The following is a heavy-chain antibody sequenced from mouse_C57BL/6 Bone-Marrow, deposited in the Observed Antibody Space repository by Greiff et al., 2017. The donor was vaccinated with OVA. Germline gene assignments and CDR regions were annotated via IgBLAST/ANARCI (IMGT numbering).Heavy chain of an antibody. Sequence: EVKVVESGGGLVKPGGSLKLSCAASGFTFSSYAMSWVRQTPEKRLEWVATISDGGSYTYYPDNVKGRFTISRDNAKNNLYLQMSHLKSEDTAMYYCARAWAHFDDWGQGTTLTVSS. CDR2: ISDGGSYT. V-gene: IGHV5-4*03. D-gene: IGHD4-1*01. CDR3: ARAWAHFDD. CDR1: GFTFSSYA. J-gene: IGHJ2*01.